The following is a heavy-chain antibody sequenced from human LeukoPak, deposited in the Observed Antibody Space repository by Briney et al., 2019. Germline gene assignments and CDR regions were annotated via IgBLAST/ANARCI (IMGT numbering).Heavy chain of an antibody. CDR1: GGSFSGYF. V-gene: IGHV4-34*01. J-gene: IGHJ5*02. CDR2: INHSGST. CDR3: ARGPIEGWFDP. D-gene: IGHD3-22*01. Sequence: SETLSLTCTVYGGSFSGYFWSWIRQPPGKGLEWIGEINHSGSTNYNPSLKSRVTISVDTSKNQFSLKLSSVTAADTAVYYCARGPIEGWFDPWGQGTLVTVSS.